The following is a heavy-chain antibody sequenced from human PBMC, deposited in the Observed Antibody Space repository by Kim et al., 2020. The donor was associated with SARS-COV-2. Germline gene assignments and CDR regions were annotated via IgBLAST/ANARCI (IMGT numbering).Heavy chain of an antibody. J-gene: IGHJ5*02. CDR3: ARRGYYGSGTYNWFDP. V-gene: IGHV3-48*01. Sequence: SVQGRSTISSDNAKNSLYLQMNSLIAEDTAVYYCARRGYYGSGTYNWFDPWGQGTLVTVSS. D-gene: IGHD3-10*01.